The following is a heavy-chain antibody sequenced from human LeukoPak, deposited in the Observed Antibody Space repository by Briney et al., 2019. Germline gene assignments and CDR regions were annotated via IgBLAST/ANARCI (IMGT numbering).Heavy chain of an antibody. V-gene: IGHV3-30*03. D-gene: IGHD1-26*01. CDR2: ISDDGRNK. CDR3: ARDRGYSGSSLFDN. Sequence: GGSLRLSCAASGFTFSRYAMHWVRQAPGKGVEGVAVISDDGRNKYYGGPAEGRFTISRDNSKNTLYVQMNSLRPEDTAVYYCARDRGYSGSSLFDNWDQGTLVTVSS. J-gene: IGHJ4*02. CDR1: GFTFSRYA.